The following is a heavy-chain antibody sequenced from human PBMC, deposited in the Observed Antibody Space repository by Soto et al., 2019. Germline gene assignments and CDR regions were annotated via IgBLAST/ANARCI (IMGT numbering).Heavy chain of an antibody. J-gene: IGHJ4*02. CDR1: GFTFSDHG. CDR3: ARDYYKYYDSSGYYRSPAY. D-gene: IGHD3-22*01. Sequence: GGSLRLSCAASGFTFSDHGIHWVRQAPGKGLEWVADISYNGIDKWYADSVKGRFTISRDNSRNTLFLQMNSLRAEDTAVYYCARDYYKYYDSSGYYRSPAYWGQGTLVTVSS. V-gene: IGHV3-30*03. CDR2: ISYNGIDK.